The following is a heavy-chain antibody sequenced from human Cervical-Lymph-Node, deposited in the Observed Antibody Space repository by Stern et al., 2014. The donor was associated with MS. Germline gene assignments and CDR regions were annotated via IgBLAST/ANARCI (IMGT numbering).Heavy chain of an antibody. Sequence: EVQLVESGGGLVQPGRSLRLSCAASGFTFDDYAMHWVRQAPGKGLEWVSGISWNSDSIGYADSVKGRFSISRDNAKNSLYLQMNSLRAEDTALYYCAKLGGDFDYWGQGTLVTVSS. CDR1: GFTFDDYA. CDR2: ISWNSDSI. CDR3: AKLGGDFDY. J-gene: IGHJ4*02. V-gene: IGHV3-9*01. D-gene: IGHD1-26*01.